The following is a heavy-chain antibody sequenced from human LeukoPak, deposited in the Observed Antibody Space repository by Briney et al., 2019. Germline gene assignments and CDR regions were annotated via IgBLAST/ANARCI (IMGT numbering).Heavy chain of an antibody. CDR3: ARVEMATIGDY. D-gene: IGHD5-24*01. Sequence: GGSLRLSCAASGFTFSSYSMNWVRQAPGKGLEWVSYISTSSSTIYYADSVKGRFTISRDNAKNSLYLQMNSLGVEDTAVYYCARVEMATIGDYWGQGTLVTVSS. V-gene: IGHV3-48*01. CDR2: ISTSSSTI. J-gene: IGHJ4*02. CDR1: GFTFSSYS.